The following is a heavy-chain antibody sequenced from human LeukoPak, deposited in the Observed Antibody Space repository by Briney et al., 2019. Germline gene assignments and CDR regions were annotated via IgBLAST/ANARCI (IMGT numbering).Heavy chain of an antibody. J-gene: IGHJ4*02. CDR2: IYYSGST. D-gene: IGHD5-24*01. Sequence: PSETLSLTCTVSGGSISTYYWSWIRQPPGKGLEWIAYIYYSGSTNYDPSLKSRVTISLDTSKNQFSLKLTSVTAADTAVYYCAGTTRWLAFDYWGQGALVTVSS. V-gene: IGHV4-59*01. CDR1: GGSISTYY. CDR3: AGTTRWLAFDY.